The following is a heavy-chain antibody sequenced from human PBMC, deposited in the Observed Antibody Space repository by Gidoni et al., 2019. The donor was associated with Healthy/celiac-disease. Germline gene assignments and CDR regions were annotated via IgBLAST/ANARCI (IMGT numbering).Heavy chain of an antibody. J-gene: IGHJ2*01. CDR3: AKTLAYCGGDCYSGRGNWYFDL. V-gene: IGHV3-23*01. Sequence: EVQLLESGGGLVQPGGSLRLSCAAAGFTFSSYAIHWVRQAPGKGLGWVSTISGSGGSTYYSDSVKGRFTISRDNSKNTLYLQMNSLRAEDTAVYYCAKTLAYCGGDCYSGRGNWYFDLWGRGTLVTVSS. CDR1: GFTFSSYA. D-gene: IGHD2-21*02. CDR2: ISGSGGST.